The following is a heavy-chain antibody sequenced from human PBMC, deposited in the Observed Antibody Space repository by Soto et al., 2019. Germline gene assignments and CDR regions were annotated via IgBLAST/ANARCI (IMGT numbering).Heavy chain of an antibody. J-gene: IGHJ5*02. CDR3: AREGADSMTTVTTGGVQNWFDP. CDR1: GFTFSSYA. CDR2: ISYDGSNK. D-gene: IGHD4-4*01. Sequence: QVQLVESGGGVVQPGRSLRLSCAASGFTFSSYAMHWVRQAPGKGLEWVAVISYDGSNKYYADSVKGRFTISRDNSKNTLYLQMNSLRAEDTAVYYCAREGADSMTTVTTGGVQNWFDPWGQGTLVTVSS. V-gene: IGHV3-30-3*01.